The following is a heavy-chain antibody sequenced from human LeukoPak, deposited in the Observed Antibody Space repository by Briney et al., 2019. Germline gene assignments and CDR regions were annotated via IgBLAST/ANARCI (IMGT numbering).Heavy chain of an antibody. D-gene: IGHD3/OR15-3a*01. Sequence: GGSLRLSCAASGFIFSNSWMTWVRQAPGKGLEGVATMTQDGSAKYYVDSVKGRFTISRDNAKKSLYLQMNSLRAEDTAIYYCTDPDWGWGQGTMVTVSS. CDR2: MTQDGSAK. CDR3: TDPDWG. J-gene: IGHJ3*01. V-gene: IGHV3-7*01. CDR1: GFIFSNSW.